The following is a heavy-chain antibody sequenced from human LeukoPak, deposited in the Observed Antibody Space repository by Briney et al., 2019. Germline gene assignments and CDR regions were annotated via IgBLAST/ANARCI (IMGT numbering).Heavy chain of an antibody. CDR1: GGTFSSYA. D-gene: IGHD2-2*02. Sequence: ASVKVSCKASGGTFSSYAISWVRQAPGQGLEWMGWISAYNGNTNYAQKLQGRVTMTTDTSTSTAYMELRSLRSDDTAVYYCARPLYCSSTSCYTGGGMDVWGQGTTVTVSS. V-gene: IGHV1-18*01. J-gene: IGHJ6*02. CDR3: ARPLYCSSTSCYTGGGMDV. CDR2: ISAYNGNT.